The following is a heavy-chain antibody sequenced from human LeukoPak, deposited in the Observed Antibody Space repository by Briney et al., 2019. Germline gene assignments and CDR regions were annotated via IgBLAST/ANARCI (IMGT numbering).Heavy chain of an antibody. CDR1: AYTFTNYY. Sequence: ASVRGSCKASAYTFTNYYVHWVRQAPGQGLEWMGWINPNSGGTNFAQMFQSRVTMTRDTAISTAYMELSRLRSDYTAVYYCARASPNAVEFDYWGQGTLVTVSS. D-gene: IGHD6-19*01. V-gene: IGHV1-2*02. CDR3: ARASPNAVEFDY. J-gene: IGHJ4*02. CDR2: INPNSGGT.